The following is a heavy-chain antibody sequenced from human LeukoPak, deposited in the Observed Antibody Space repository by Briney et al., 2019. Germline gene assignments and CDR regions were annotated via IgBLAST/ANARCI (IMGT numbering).Heavy chain of an antibody. D-gene: IGHD6-13*01. CDR3: ARDGYSSSWWELFDY. CDR1: GYTFTSYG. CDR2: ISAYNGNT. V-gene: IGHV1-18*01. Sequence: GASVKVSCKASGYTFTSYGISWVRQAPGQGLEWMGWISAYNGNTNYAQKPQGRVTMTTDTSTSTAYMELRSLRSDDTAVYYCARDGYSSSWWELFDYWGQGTLVTVSS. J-gene: IGHJ4*02.